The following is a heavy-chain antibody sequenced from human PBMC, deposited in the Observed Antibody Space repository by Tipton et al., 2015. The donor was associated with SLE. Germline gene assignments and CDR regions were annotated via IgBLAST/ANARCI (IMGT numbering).Heavy chain of an antibody. D-gene: IGHD1-26*01. J-gene: IGHJ4*02. Sequence: TLSLTCTVSGGFISSNYYYWGWIRQPPGKGLEWIGSVYYSGNTHYHPSLKSRVTISIDTSKNHFSLKLSSVTVADTAVYYCTRHGEVGASFDYWGQGTLVTVSS. V-gene: IGHV4-39*07. CDR2: VYYSGNT. CDR3: TRHGEVGASFDY. CDR1: GGFISSNYYY.